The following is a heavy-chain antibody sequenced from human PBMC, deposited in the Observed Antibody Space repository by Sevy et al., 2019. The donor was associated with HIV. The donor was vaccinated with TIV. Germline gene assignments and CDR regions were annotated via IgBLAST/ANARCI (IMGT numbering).Heavy chain of an antibody. Sequence: SETLSLTCTVSGGSLSRGNFYWSWIRQQPGKGLEWIGFIHHSGRSTSFNPSLKSRVTVSVDTSKTQFSLNLESVTAADAAVYDCVRDANPHGGAVFDYWGQGVRVTVSS. V-gene: IGHV4-31*03. D-gene: IGHD2-21*01. CDR2: IHHSGRST. CDR1: GGSLSRGNFY. CDR3: VRDANPHGGAVFDY. J-gene: IGHJ4*02.